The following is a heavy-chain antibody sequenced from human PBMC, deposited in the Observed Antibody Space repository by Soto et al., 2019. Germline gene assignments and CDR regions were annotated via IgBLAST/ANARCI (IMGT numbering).Heavy chain of an antibody. V-gene: IGHV3-9*01. CDR2: ISWNSGSV. CDR1: GFTFDGFA. Sequence: EVQLVESGGGLVQPGRSLRLSCGASGFTFDGFAMHWVRQAPEKGLEWVSGISWNSGSVAYADSVKGRFTISRDNAKNSLYLQMNSLTPEDTALYYCAKDFSDIWDYRRDFDYWGQGTLVTVSS. CDR3: AKDFSDIWDYRRDFDY. D-gene: IGHD1-7*01. J-gene: IGHJ4*02.